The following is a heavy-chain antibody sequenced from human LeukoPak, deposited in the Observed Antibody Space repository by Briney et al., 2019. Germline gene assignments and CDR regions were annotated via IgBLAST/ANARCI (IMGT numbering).Heavy chain of an antibody. CDR2: INHSGST. D-gene: IGHD3-22*01. V-gene: IGHV4-34*01. J-gene: IGHJ2*01. CDR3: ARLGNYDSSGELNEATMGYFDL. CDR1: GGSFSGYY. Sequence: SETLSLTCAVYGGSFSGYYWSWIRQPPGKGLEWIGEINHSGSTNYNPSLKSRVTISVDTSKNQFSLKLSSVTAADTAVYYCARLGNYDSSGELNEATMGYFDLWGRGTLVTVSS.